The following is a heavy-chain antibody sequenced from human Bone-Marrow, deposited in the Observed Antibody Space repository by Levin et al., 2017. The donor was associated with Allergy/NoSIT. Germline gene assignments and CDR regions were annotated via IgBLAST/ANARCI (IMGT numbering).Heavy chain of an antibody. V-gene: IGHV1-69*13. Sequence: ASVKVSCKASGAIFSSYGLNAISWVRQAPGQGLEWMGGIITIYGTTQFAQRCQGRVTITADETTSTAYMELSSLRSEDTVVYYWASRDCSDGTCYSYSYYCMDVWGQGTPVTVSS. D-gene: IGHD2-15*01. CDR2: IITIYGTT. J-gene: IGHJ6*02. CDR3: ASRDCSDGTCYSYSYYCMDV. CDR1: GAIFSSYGLNA.